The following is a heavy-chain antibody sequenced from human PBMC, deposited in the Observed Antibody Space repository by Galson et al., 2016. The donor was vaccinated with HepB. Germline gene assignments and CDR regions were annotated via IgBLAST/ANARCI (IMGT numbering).Heavy chain of an antibody. CDR1: GFSFRTYS. V-gene: IGHV3-21*01. CDR2: ISGTSSYI. D-gene: IGHD3-3*01. CDR3: ARGLVNTIFGVVISYYYIDV. J-gene: IGHJ6*03. Sequence: SLRLSCAASGFSFRTYSMSWVRQAPGKGLEWVSSISGTSSYIYYADSVKGRITISRDNAKNSLYLQMNSLIAEDTAVYYCARGLVNTIFGVVISYYYIDVWGEGTTVTVSS.